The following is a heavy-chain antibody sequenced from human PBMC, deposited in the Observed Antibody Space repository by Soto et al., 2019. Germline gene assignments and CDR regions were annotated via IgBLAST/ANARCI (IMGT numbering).Heavy chain of an antibody. CDR2: IYPGDSDT. J-gene: IGHJ6*02. D-gene: IGHD5-18*01. CDR1: GYSFTSYW. Sequence: GESLKISCKGSGYSFTSYWIGWVRQMPGKGLEWMGIIYPGDSDTRYSPSFQGQVTISADKSISTAYLQWSSLKASETAMYYCTVDTAMATGDYYGMDVWGQGTTVTVSS. V-gene: IGHV5-51*01. CDR3: TVDTAMATGDYYGMDV.